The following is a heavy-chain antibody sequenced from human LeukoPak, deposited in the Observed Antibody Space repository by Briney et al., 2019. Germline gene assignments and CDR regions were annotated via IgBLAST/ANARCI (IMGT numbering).Heavy chain of an antibody. Sequence: ASVKVSCKASANTFTDYYMHWVRQAPGQGLEWMGIFNPAGGRTSYAQKFQGRVTMTRDTSTSTLYMELSSLRSEDTAVYYCARDQAAVTTPLDWSFALWGRGTLVTVSS. CDR3: ARDQAAVTTPLDWSFAL. CDR1: ANTFTDYY. J-gene: IGHJ2*01. V-gene: IGHV1-46*01. CDR2: FNPAGGRT. D-gene: IGHD4-17*01.